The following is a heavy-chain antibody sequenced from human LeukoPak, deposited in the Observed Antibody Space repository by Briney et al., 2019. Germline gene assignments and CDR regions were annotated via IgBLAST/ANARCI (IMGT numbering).Heavy chain of an antibody. V-gene: IGHV1-2*06. CDR1: GYTFTGYY. Sequence: ASVKVSCKASGYTFTGYYMHWVRQAPGQGLEWMGRINPNTGGTNYAQEFQGRVTMTRDTSITTAYMDLNRLKSGDTAVYYCAREDYYAPDYWGQGTLVTVSS. CDR3: AREDYYAPDY. D-gene: IGHD2-2*01. J-gene: IGHJ4*02. CDR2: INPNTGGT.